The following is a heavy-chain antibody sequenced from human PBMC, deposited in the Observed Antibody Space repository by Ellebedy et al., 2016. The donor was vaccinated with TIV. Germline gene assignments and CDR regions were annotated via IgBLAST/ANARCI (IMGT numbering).Heavy chain of an antibody. CDR2: IYYSGST. J-gene: IGHJ6*02. Sequence: SETLSLXXTVSGGSISSGGYYWSWIRQHPGKGLEWIGYIYYSGSTYYNPSLKSRVTISVDTSKNQFSLKLSSVTAADTAVYYCARPKWGSSSIYGMDVWGQGTTVTVSS. V-gene: IGHV4-31*03. CDR1: GGSISSGGYY. CDR3: ARPKWGSSSIYGMDV. D-gene: IGHD6-13*01.